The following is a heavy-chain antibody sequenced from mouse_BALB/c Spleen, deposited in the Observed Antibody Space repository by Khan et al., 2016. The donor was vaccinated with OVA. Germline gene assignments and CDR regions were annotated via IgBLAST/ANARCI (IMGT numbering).Heavy chain of an antibody. D-gene: IGHD6-1*01. Sequence: QVRLQQSGPELMKPGASVNISCKASGYTFTDYVINWVKQSTGQGLEWIGEIYPGSGPTYYNEKFKGQATLTADKSSTADNKQLKSLTSEDSAVYCCAKNQATRLAYWGQGTLVTVAA. CDR2: IYPGSGPT. CDR1: GYTFTDYV. V-gene: IGHV1-77*01. J-gene: IGHJ3*01. CDR3: AKNQATRLAY.